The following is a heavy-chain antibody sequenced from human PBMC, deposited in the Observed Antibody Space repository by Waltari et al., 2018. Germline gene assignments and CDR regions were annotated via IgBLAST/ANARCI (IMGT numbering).Heavy chain of an antibody. CDR3: ARRQLGGAFDP. D-gene: IGHD3-16*01. J-gene: IGHJ5*02. Sequence: QVQLVQSGAEVRKPGSSVKVSCKASGGTFGSYAITWVRQAPGEGLAWMGGIIPIFGTAPNYAQKFQGSLTITADESTATVYMDLSSLRSDDTAVYYCARRQLGGAFDPWGQGTLVSVSS. V-gene: IGHV1-69*12. CDR1: GGTFGSYA. CDR2: IIPIFGTAP.